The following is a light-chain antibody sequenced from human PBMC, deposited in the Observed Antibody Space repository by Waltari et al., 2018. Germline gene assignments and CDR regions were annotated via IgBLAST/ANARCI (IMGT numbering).Light chain of an antibody. Sequence: DIQMTQSPSTLSASVGDRVIITCRASQSVNNWLAWYQQKPGRAPKLLIYAASRLQSGVPSRFSGGVSGTEFTLTISSLQPDDFATYYCLQYNTYSLFTFGPGTKVDIK. CDR3: LQYNTYSLFT. J-gene: IGKJ3*01. V-gene: IGKV1-5*03. CDR2: AAS. CDR1: QSVNNW.